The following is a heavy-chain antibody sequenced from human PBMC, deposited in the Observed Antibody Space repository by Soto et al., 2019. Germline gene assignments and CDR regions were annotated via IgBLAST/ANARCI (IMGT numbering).Heavy chain of an antibody. J-gene: IGHJ4*02. CDR1: GFTFSSYA. D-gene: IGHD6-19*01. CDR2: ISGSGGST. V-gene: IGHV3-23*01. Sequence: EVQLLESGGGLVQPGGSLRLSCAASGFTFSSYAMSWVRQAPGKGLEWVSAISGSGGSTYYADSVKGRFTISRDNSKNTLYLQMNSLSAEDTAVYYCAKDRGQWLVRCIDYWGQGTLVTVSS. CDR3: AKDRGQWLVRCIDY.